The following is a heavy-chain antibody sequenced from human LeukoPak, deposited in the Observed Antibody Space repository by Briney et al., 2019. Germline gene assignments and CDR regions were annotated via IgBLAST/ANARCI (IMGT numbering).Heavy chain of an antibody. Sequence: ASVKVSCKPSGYTFTSFGISWVRHAPGQGLGLMGWIGAYNGDTNYAQKFQSRVTMTTDTSTSNAYMDLRSLKSEDTAVYYCTRDHCRGDNCPSFDYWGQGTLVTVSS. V-gene: IGHV1-18*04. J-gene: IGHJ4*02. CDR1: GYTFTSFG. CDR3: TRDHCRGDNCPSFDY. CDR2: IGAYNGDT. D-gene: IGHD2-15*01.